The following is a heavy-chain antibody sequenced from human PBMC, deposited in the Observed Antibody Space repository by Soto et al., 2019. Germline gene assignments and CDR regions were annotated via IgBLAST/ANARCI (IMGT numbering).Heavy chain of an antibody. D-gene: IGHD6-19*01. CDR1: GYTFNTYT. CDR3: ARDMAGAYKGLDY. J-gene: IGHJ4*02. V-gene: IGHV1-3*01. Sequence: QVQLVQSGAEVKRPGASVKVSCKGLGYTFNTYTLHWVRRAPGQGLEWMGWITPGTGATKYSRKFQSRVSFTRDTSASTANMELSSLGSDDTAVYYCARDMAGAYKGLDYWGQGTLVTVSS. CDR2: ITPGTGAT.